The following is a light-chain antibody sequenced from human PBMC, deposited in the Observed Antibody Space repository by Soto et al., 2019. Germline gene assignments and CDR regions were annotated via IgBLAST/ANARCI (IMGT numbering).Light chain of an antibody. Sequence: QSVLTQPASVSGSPGQSITISCTGTSSDVGGYNYVSWYQQHPGKAHKFIIYDVSNRPSGVSNRFSGSKSGNTASLTISGLQAEDEAYYYCISYTTSNTLQIVFGTVTNVTV. CDR1: SSDVGGYNY. V-gene: IGLV2-14*01. CDR3: ISYTTSNTLQIV. J-gene: IGLJ1*01. CDR2: DVS.